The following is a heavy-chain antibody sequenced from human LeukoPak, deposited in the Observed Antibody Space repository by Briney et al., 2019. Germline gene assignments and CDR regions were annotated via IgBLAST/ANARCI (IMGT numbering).Heavy chain of an antibody. Sequence: GGSLRLFCAASGFTFSSYSMNWVRQAPGKGLEWVSSISSSSSYIYYADSVKGRFTISRDNAKNSLYLQMNSLRAEDTAVYYCARDSVAYYYYGMDVWGQGTTVTVSS. V-gene: IGHV3-21*01. CDR3: ARDSVAYYYYGMDV. CDR2: ISSSSSYI. CDR1: GFTFSSYS. J-gene: IGHJ6*02.